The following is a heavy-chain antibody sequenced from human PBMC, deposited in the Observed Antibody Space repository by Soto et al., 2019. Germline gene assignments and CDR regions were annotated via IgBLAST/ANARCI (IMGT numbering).Heavy chain of an antibody. CDR1: GFTFGAFG. CDR3: VRDRGYPDSFDV. J-gene: IGHJ3*01. CDR2: INMDGTST. Sequence: GGSLRLSCGASGFTFGAFGGSWVRQAPGKGLVWVSRINMDGTSTPYADSVKGRFTISRDNAKNTLYLQMHSLRAEDTALYFCVRDRGYPDSFDVWGRGTMVTVSS. V-gene: IGHV3-74*01. D-gene: IGHD1-1*01.